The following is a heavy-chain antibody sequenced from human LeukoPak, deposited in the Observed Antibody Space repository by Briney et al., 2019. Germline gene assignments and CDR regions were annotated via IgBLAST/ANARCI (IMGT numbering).Heavy chain of an antibody. CDR2: INPNSGGT. Sequence: ASVQVSCKASGYTFTDYYMHWVRQAPGQGLDWMGWINPNSGGTNYAQNFQGRVTMTRDTSISTAYMELSRLRSGDTAVYYCARIYTSGSTDAFDFWGQGTMVTVSS. J-gene: IGHJ3*01. V-gene: IGHV1-2*02. D-gene: IGHD3-22*01. CDR1: GYTFTDYY. CDR3: ARIYTSGSTDAFDF.